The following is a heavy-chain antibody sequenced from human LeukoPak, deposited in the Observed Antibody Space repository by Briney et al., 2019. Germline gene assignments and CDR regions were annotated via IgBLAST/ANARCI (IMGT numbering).Heavy chain of an antibody. CDR1: GGSISSYY. J-gene: IGHJ3*02. D-gene: IGHD1-7*01. V-gene: IGHV4-59*01. Sequence: SETLSLTCTVSGGSISSYYWSWIRQPPGKGLEWIGYIYYSGSTNYNPSLKSRVTISVDTSKNQFSLKLSPVTAADTAVYYCARLITGTTTAFDIWGQGTMVTVSS. CDR3: ARLITGTTTAFDI. CDR2: IYYSGST.